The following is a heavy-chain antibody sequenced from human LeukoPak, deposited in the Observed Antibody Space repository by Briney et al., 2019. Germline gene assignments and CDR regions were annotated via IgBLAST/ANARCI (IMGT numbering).Heavy chain of an antibody. CDR2: IYSRRGT. V-gene: IGHV4-61*02. D-gene: IGHD2-15*01. CDR3: ARTSAGQREFDY. CDR1: GGSISIGSNY. J-gene: IGHJ4*02. Sequence: SETLSLTCIVSGGSISIGSNYWNWIRQPAGEGLEWRGRIYSRRGTEYNPSLKSRVTISVDTSKNQFSLKLSSVAAADTAVYYCARTSAGQREFDYWGQGTLVTVSS.